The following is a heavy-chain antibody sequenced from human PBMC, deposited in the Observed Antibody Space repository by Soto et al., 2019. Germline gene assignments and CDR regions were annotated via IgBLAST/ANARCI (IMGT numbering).Heavy chain of an antibody. CDR2: ISYDGSNK. CDR3: ARGWIQLWFNFDY. V-gene: IGHV3-30-3*01. Sequence: QVQLVESGGGVVQPGRSLRLSCAASGCTFSSYAMHWVRQAPGKGLEWVAVISYDGSNKYYADSVKGRFTISRDNSKNTLYLQMNSLRAEDTAVYYCARGWIQLWFNFDYWGQGTLVTVSS. J-gene: IGHJ4*02. D-gene: IGHD5-18*01. CDR1: GCTFSSYA.